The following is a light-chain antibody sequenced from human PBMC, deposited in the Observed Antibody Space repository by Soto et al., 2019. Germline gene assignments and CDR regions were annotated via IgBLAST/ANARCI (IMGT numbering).Light chain of an antibody. CDR1: QSISTY. J-gene: IGKJ2*01. CDR2: AAS. V-gene: IGKV1-39*01. Sequence: DIQMTQSPSSLSASVGDRVTITCRASQSISTYLNWYQQKPGRAPKLLIYAASSLQSRVPSRFSGSGSGTDFTLTISNLQPEDCATYYCQQSYSTPPTLGQGTKLEIK. CDR3: QQSYSTPPT.